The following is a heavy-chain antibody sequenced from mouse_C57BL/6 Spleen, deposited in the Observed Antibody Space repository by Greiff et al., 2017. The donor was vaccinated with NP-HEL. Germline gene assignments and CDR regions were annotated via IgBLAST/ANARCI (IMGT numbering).Heavy chain of an antibody. CDR1: GYTFTSYG. CDR2: IYPRSGNT. J-gene: IGHJ2*01. V-gene: IGHV1-81*01. Sequence: QVQLQQSGAELARPGASVKLSCKASGYTFTSYGISWVKQRTGQGLEWIGEIYPRSGNTYYNEKFKGKATLTADKSSSTAYMELRSLTSEDSAVYFCARSEGNYRAWYFDYWGQGTTLTVSS. D-gene: IGHD2-1*01. CDR3: ARSEGNYRAWYFDY.